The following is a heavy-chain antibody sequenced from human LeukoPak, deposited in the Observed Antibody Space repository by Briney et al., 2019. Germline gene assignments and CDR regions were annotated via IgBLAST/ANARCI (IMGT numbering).Heavy chain of an antibody. CDR3: ARSHDTVTTLRIGY. J-gene: IGHJ4*02. V-gene: IGHV1-2*02. CDR1: GYTFTGYY. CDR2: VNPNSGDT. D-gene: IGHD4-17*01. Sequence: ASVKVSCKASGYTFTGYYLHWVRQAPGQGLEWMGCVNPNSGDTNYAQKFQGRVTMTRDTSISTAYMELSRLRSDDTAVYYCARSHDTVTTLRIGYWGQGTLVTVSS.